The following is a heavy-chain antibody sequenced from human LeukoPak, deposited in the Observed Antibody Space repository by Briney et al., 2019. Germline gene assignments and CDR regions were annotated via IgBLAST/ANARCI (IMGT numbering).Heavy chain of an antibody. Sequence: PGGSLRLSCADSGFTFSSYAMHWVRQAPGKGLEWVAVISYDGSNKYYADSVKGRFTISRDNSKNTLYLQMNSLRAEDTAVYYCARGAKYSSSLYYFDYWGQGTLVTVSS. V-gene: IGHV3-30-3*01. CDR1: GFTFSSYA. D-gene: IGHD6-13*01. CDR2: ISYDGSNK. J-gene: IGHJ4*02. CDR3: ARGAKYSSSLYYFDY.